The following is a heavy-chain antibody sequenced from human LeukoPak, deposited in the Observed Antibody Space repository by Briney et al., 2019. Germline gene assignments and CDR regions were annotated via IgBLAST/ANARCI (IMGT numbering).Heavy chain of an antibody. CDR3: ARHVEMATTFAY. CDR1: GYSFNTYW. D-gene: IGHD5-24*01. V-gene: IGHV5-10-1*01. Sequence: GESLKISCKGSGYSFNTYWISWVRQMAGKGLEWMGTTDPSDSYTKYSPSFHGHVTISADKSISTAYLQWSGLKASDTAMYYCARHVEMATTFAYWGQGTLVTVSS. CDR2: TDPSDSYT. J-gene: IGHJ4*02.